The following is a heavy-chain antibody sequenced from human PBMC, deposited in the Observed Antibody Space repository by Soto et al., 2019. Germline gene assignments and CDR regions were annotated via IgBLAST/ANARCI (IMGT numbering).Heavy chain of an antibody. V-gene: IGHV1-46*01. CDR2: INPSGGST. D-gene: IGHD3-22*01. J-gene: IGHJ4*02. Sequence: GASVKVSCKASGYTFTSYYMHWVRQAPGQGLEWMGIINPSGGSTSYAQKFQGRVTMTRDTSTSTVYMELSSLRSEDTAVYYCARDPGYYDSSGYYYVSFDYWGQGTLVTVSP. CDR1: GYTFTSYY. CDR3: ARDPGYYDSSGYYYVSFDY.